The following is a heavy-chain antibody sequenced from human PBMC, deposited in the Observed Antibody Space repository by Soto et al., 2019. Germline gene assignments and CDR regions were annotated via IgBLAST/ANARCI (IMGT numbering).Heavy chain of an antibody. CDR2: INSDASTT. Sequence: PGGSLRLSCAASGFTFNSYWMHWVRQAPGKGLVWVSRINSDASTTNYADSVKGRFTISRDNAKNTVYLQVHSLRAEDTAVYYCARQVITDFDYWGQGTLVTVS. J-gene: IGHJ4*02. V-gene: IGHV3-74*01. CDR1: GFTFNSYW. D-gene: IGHD3-22*01. CDR3: ARQVITDFDY.